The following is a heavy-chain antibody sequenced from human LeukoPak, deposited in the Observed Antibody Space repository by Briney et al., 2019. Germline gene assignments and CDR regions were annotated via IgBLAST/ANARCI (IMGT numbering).Heavy chain of an antibody. CDR2: IYYSGST. CDR3: ARHEAEYTGLGCYFDY. D-gene: IGHD6-6*01. CDR1: GGSISSYY. V-gene: IGHV4-39*01. J-gene: IGHJ4*02. Sequence: SETLSLTCTVSGGSISSYYWSWIRQPPGKGLEWIGSIYYSGSTYYNPPLKSRVTISVDTSKNQFSLKLSSVTAADTAVYYCARHEAEYTGLGCYFDYWGQGTLVTVSS.